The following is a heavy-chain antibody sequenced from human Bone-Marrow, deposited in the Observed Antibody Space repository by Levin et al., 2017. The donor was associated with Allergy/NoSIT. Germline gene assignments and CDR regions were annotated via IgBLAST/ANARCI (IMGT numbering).Heavy chain of an antibody. D-gene: IGHD3-16*01. Sequence: TGGSLRLSCAASGFIFSSDGMHWVRQAPGKGLEWVALISNDGSNKFYADPVKGRFTISRDNTKNTLYLQMNNLRPNDTAMYYCAKERFLLDYWGQGTLVTVSS. CDR3: AKERFLLDY. CDR1: GFIFSSDG. CDR2: ISNDGSNK. V-gene: IGHV3-30*18. J-gene: IGHJ4*02.